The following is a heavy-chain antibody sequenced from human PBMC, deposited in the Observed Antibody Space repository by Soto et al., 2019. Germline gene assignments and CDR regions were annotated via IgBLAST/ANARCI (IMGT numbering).Heavy chain of an antibody. V-gene: IGHV4-39*01. CDR3: ARHVATLIVVAPYYFDY. CDR2: IYYSGST. D-gene: IGHD3-22*01. Sequence: QLQLQESGPGLVKPSETLSLTCTVSGGSISSSSYYWGWIRQPPGKGLEWIGSIYYSGSTYYNPSLQSRFIISVDTPNNQFSLKLSSVTAADTAVYSGARHVATLIVVAPYYFDYWGQGTLVTVSS. J-gene: IGHJ4*02. CDR1: GGSISSSSYY.